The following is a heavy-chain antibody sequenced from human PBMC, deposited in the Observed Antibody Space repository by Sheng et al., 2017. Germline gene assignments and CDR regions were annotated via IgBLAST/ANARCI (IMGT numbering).Heavy chain of an antibody. J-gene: IGHJ6*03. D-gene: IGHD3-16*01. V-gene: IGHV1-18*01. CDR3: ARELFPAYYYYYIDL. CDR2: ISASNGNR. CDR1: DYTFSYYG. Sequence: QAQLVQSGAEVKKPGASVKISCKASDYTFSYYGITWVRQAPGQGLEWMGWISASNGNRNYAQRLKGRVTMTIDTSTTTAYMELRRLTSDDTAVYYCARELFPAYYYYYIDLWAKGPRSPSP.